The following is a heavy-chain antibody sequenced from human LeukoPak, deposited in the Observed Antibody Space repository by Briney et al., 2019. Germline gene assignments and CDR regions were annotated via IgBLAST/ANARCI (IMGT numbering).Heavy chain of an antibody. CDR1: GGSISSSSYY. J-gene: IGHJ4*02. Sequence: SETLSLTCTVSGGSISSSSYYWGWIRQPPGKGLEWIGSIYYSGSTYYNPSLKSRVTISVDTSKHQFSLKLSSVTAADTAVYFCAKQGICSGGSCFSPRDSWGQGTLVTVSS. V-gene: IGHV4-39*01. CDR2: IYYSGST. D-gene: IGHD2-15*01. CDR3: AKQGICSGGSCFSPRDS.